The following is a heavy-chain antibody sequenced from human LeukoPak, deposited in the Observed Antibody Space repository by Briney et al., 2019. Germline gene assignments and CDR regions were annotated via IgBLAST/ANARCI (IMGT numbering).Heavy chain of an antibody. CDR1: GYSFTSYW. CDR3: ARRATEAQFDP. V-gene: IGHV5-51*01. D-gene: IGHD2-21*02. CDR2: HYPGDSDT. Sequence: GEALQISCKGSGYSFTSYWIGWVRPMPGKGMEWMGIHYPGDSDTRDSPSFQGQVTISDDKSISTAYLQWSSLKASDTAMYDCARRATEAQFDPWGQGTLVTVSS. J-gene: IGHJ5*02.